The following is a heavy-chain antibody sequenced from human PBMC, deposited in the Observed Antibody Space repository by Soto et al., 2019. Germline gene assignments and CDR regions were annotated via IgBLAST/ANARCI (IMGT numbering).Heavy chain of an antibody. CDR1: GGSISSGGYY. V-gene: IGHV4-31*03. D-gene: IGHD6-6*01. CDR3: ARDIAARPQNWFDP. CDR2: IYYSGST. J-gene: IGHJ5*02. Sequence: QVQLQESGPGLVKPSQTLSLTCTVSGGSISSGGYYWSWIRQHPGKGLEWIGYIYYSGSTYYNPSLKSRVTISVDTSKNQFFLKLSSVTAADTAVYYCARDIAARPQNWFDPWGQGTLVTVSS.